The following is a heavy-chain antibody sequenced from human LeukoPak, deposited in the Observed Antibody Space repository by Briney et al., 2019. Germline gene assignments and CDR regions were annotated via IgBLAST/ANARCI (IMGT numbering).Heavy chain of an antibody. CDR3: ARDPARAYSSGWHYYFDY. CDR2: ISGSGGST. D-gene: IGHD6-19*01. V-gene: IGHV3-23*01. J-gene: IGHJ4*02. Sequence: PGGSLRLSCAASGFTFSSYAMSWVRQAPGKGLEWVSTISGSGGSTYYADSVKGRFTISRDNSKNTLYLQMNSLRAEDTAVYYCARDPARAYSSGWHYYFDYWGQGTLVTVSS. CDR1: GFTFSSYA.